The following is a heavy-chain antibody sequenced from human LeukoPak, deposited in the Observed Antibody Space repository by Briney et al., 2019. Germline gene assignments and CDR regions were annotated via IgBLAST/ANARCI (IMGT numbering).Heavy chain of an antibody. V-gene: IGHV4-59*01. Sequence: PSETLSLTCTVSGGSIRSDYWSWIRQSPGKGLEWIGYIYYSGTTSYNPSLKSRVTISLDTSKNQFSLKLSSVTGADTAVYYCARGANWGSPDYWGQGTLVTVSS. D-gene: IGHD7-27*01. CDR3: ARGANWGSPDY. CDR1: GGSIRSDY. CDR2: IYYSGTT. J-gene: IGHJ4*02.